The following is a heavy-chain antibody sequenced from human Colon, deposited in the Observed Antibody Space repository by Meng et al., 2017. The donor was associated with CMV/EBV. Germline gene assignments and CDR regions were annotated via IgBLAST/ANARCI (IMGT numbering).Heavy chain of an antibody. CDR2: IVSSSTYI. CDR3: ARDTISGVVAFDY. J-gene: IGHJ4*02. V-gene: IGHV3-21*06. CDR1: GFTFSSYG. D-gene: IGHD3-3*01. Sequence: GESLKISCAASGFTFSSYGMNWVRQAPGKGLEWVASIVSSSTYIFYADSVKGRFTISRDNGKNLLYLQMNDLRAEGTGVYYCARDTISGVVAFDYWGQGTLVTVSS.